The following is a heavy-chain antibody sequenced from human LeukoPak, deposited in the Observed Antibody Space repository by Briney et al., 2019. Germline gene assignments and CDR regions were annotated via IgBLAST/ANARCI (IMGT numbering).Heavy chain of an antibody. V-gene: IGHV3-30-3*01. CDR3: ARDLSGSYMSDY. D-gene: IGHD3-10*01. J-gene: IGHJ4*02. CDR1: GFTFSSYA. CDR2: ISYDGSRK. Sequence: PGRSLRLSCAASGFTFSSYAMHWVRQAPGKGLEWVAVISYDGSRKYYADSVKGRFTISRDNSKNTLYLQMNSLRAEDTAVYYCARDLSGSYMSDYWGQGTLVTVSS.